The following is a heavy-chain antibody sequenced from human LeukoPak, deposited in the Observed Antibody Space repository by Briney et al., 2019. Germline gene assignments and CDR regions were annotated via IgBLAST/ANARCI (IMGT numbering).Heavy chain of an antibody. J-gene: IGHJ4*02. Sequence: QPGGSLRLSCAASGFTFSSYWMHWVRHAPGKGLVWVSRINSDGSSTRYADSVKGRFTISRDNAKNTLYLQMNSLRAEDTALYYCAKDSSDDILTGGFDYWGQGTLVTVSS. CDR1: GFTFSSYW. CDR2: INSDGSST. D-gene: IGHD3-9*01. CDR3: AKDSSDDILTGGFDY. V-gene: IGHV3-74*01.